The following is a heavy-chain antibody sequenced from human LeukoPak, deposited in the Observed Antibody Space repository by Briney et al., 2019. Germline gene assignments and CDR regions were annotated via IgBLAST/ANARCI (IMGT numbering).Heavy chain of an antibody. J-gene: IGHJ4*02. CDR3: ARLEYDSSGYPYFDY. CDR2: IYYSGTT. CDR1: GGSISGYY. D-gene: IGHD3-22*01. Sequence: PSETLSLTCTVSGGSISGYYWSWIRQPPGKGLEWIGYIYYSGTTNYNPSLKSRVTISVDTSKNQFSLKLSSVTAADTTVYYCARLEYDSSGYPYFDYWGQGTLVTVSS. V-gene: IGHV4-59*01.